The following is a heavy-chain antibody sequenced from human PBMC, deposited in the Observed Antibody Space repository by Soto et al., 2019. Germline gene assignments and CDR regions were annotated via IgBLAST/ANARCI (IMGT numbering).Heavy chain of an antibody. CDR3: AKDRRDYYGSGSYYFDY. J-gene: IGHJ4*02. Sequence: GGSLRLSCAVSGFTFSSYAMSWVRQAPGKGLEWVSAISGSGGSTYYADSVKGRFTISRDNSKNTLYLQMNSLRAEDTAVYYCAKDRRDYYGSGSYYFDYWGQGTLVTVSS. CDR2: ISGSGGST. D-gene: IGHD3-10*01. CDR1: GFTFSSYA. V-gene: IGHV3-23*01.